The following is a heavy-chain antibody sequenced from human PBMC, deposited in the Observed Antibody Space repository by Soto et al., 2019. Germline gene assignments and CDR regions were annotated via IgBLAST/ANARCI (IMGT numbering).Heavy chain of an antibody. CDR3: ARANYGSGSFHFDY. V-gene: IGHV3-23*01. Sequence: GGSLRLSCAASGFTFSSYAMSWVRQAPGKGLEWVSAISGSGGSTYYADSVKGRFTISRDNPKNTLYLQMNSLRAEDTAVYYCARANYGSGSFHFDYWGQGTLVTVSS. CDR2: ISGSGGST. D-gene: IGHD3-10*01. J-gene: IGHJ4*02. CDR1: GFTFSSYA.